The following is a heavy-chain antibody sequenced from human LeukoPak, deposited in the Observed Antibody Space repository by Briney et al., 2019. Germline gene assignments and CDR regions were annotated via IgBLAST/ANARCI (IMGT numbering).Heavy chain of an antibody. CDR1: GFTFSSYA. CDR2: ISSSGSTI. D-gene: IGHD3-10*01. J-gene: IGHJ6*03. V-gene: IGHV3-48*03. Sequence: GGSLRLSCAASGFTFSSYAMNWVRQAPGKGLEWVSYISSSGSTIYYADSVKGRFTISRDNAKNSLYLQMNSLRAEDTAVYYCARDQAPMVRGVTLYYYYMDVWGKGTTVTVSS. CDR3: ARDQAPMVRGVTLYYYYMDV.